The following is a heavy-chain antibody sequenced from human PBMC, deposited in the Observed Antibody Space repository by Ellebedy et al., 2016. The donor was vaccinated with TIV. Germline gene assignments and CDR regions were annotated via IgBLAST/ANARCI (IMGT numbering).Heavy chain of an antibody. D-gene: IGHD2/OR15-2a*01. CDR2: INSDGSST. CDR3: SSSTRGRSDAFDI. CDR1: GFTFSSYA. V-gene: IGHV3-74*01. J-gene: IGHJ3*02. Sequence: GESLKISCAASGFTFSSYAMSWVRQAPGKGLEWVSRINSDGSSTSYADSVKGRFTISRENAKNTLYLQMNSLRAEATAVYYCSSSTRGRSDAFDIWGQGTMVTVSS.